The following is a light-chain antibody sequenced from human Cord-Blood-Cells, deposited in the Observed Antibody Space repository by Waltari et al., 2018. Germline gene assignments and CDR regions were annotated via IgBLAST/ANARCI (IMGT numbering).Light chain of an antibody. CDR1: SSDVGGYNY. Sequence: QSALTQPPSASGSPGQSVTISCTGTSSDVGGYNYVSWYQQHPGKAPKLMIYEVSKRPSGVPDRFSGSKSGNTAYLTVSGLQAEDEADYYCSAYAGSNKVVFGGGTKLTVL. J-gene: IGLJ2*01. CDR2: EVS. CDR3: SAYAGSNKVV. V-gene: IGLV2-8*01.